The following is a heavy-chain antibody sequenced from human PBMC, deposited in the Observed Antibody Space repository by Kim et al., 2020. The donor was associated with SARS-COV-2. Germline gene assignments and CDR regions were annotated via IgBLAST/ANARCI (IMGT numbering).Heavy chain of an antibody. J-gene: IGHJ6*02. CDR3: ARDTQRITGTLYGMDV. CDR2: IYTSGST. D-gene: IGHD1-20*01. V-gene: IGHV4-61*02. Sequence: SETLSLTCTVSGGSISSGSYYWSWIRQPAGKGLEWIGRIYTSGSTNYNPSLKSRVTISVDTSKNQFSLKLSSVTAADTAVYYCARDTQRITGTLYGMDVCGQGTTVTVAS. CDR1: GGSISSGSYY.